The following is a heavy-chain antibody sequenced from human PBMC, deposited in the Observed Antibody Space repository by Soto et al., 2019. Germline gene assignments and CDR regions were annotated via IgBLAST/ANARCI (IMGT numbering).Heavy chain of an antibody. CDR2: ISAYNGNT. J-gene: IGHJ4*02. CDR3: ARDVEQWLVRGVPDY. D-gene: IGHD6-19*01. Sequence: QVQLVQSGAEVKKPGASVKVSCKASGYTFTSYGISWVRQAPGQGLEWMGWISAYNGNTNYAQKPQGRVTMTTDTSTSTAYMELRSLRSDDTAVYYCARDVEQWLVRGVPDYWGQGTLVTVSS. CDR1: GYTFTSYG. V-gene: IGHV1-18*01.